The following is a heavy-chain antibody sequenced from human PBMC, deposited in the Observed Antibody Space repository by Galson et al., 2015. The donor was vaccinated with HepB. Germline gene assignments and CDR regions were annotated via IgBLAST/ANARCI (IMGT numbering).Heavy chain of an antibody. D-gene: IGHD6-13*01. CDR3: ARARRDSRNPPYSDY. CDR2: INHSGST. Sequence: LSLTCAVYGTSFNGYFCCGLRPPRGKGLEWIGEINHSGSTNYNPSLKSRVTISGDTSKNQFSLKLSTVTAADTAVYYCARARRDSRNPPYSDYWGQGTLVTVSS. CDR1: GTSFNGYF. J-gene: IGHJ4*02. V-gene: IGHV4-34*01.